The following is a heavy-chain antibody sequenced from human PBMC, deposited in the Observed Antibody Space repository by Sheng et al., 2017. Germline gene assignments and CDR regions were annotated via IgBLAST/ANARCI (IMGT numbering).Heavy chain of an antibody. CDR1: SYSIRTGYH. CDR2: IHHTGKT. V-gene: IGHV4-38-2*02. CDR3: ARDLYNGDFDS. D-gene: IGHD1-1*01. J-gene: IGHJ4*02. Sequence: QVQLQESGPRLVKPSETLSLTCSVSSYSIRTGYHWGWIRQPPGKALEWIGTIHHTGKTYYNPSLESRVTVSVDTSKNQFSLKLTSVTAADTAVYYCARDLYNGDFDSWGQGTLVTVSS.